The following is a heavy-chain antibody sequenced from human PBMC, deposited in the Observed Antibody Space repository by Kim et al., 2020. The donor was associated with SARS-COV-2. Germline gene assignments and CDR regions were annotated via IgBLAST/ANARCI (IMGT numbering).Heavy chain of an antibody. V-gene: IGHV3-30*07. CDR3: ARGRFCSSTNCFSYMDV. Sequence: VKGRFTISRDNSKNTLYLQMSSLRADDTAVYFCARGRFCSSTNCFSYMDVWGKGTTVIVSS. D-gene: IGHD2-2*01. J-gene: IGHJ6*03.